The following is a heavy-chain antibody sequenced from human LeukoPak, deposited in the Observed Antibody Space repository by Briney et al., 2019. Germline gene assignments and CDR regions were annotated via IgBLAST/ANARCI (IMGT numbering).Heavy chain of an antibody. V-gene: IGHV4-4*07. J-gene: IGHJ4*02. D-gene: IGHD5-18*01. Sequence: SETLSLTCTVSGGSINSHYWSWIRQSAEKGLEYIGRVYRSGSINDNPSLKGRVAMSIDTSNNQFSLTLSSVTAADTAVYYCARHGNSYGRPPDYWGQGTLVTVSS. CDR2: VYRSGSI. CDR3: ARHGNSYGRPPDY. CDR1: GGSINSHY.